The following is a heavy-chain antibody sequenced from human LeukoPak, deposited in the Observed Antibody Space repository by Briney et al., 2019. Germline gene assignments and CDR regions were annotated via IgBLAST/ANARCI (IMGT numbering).Heavy chain of an antibody. CDR2: IIPIFGTA. CDR3: ARDPRPDFDYGDSEYFQH. CDR1: GGTFSSYA. Sequence: SVKVSCKAPGGTFSSYAISWVRQAPGQGLEWMGGIIPIFGTANYAQKFQGRVTITADESTSTAYMELSSLRSEDTAVYYCARDPRPDFDYGDSEYFQHWGQGTLVTVSS. V-gene: IGHV1-69*13. J-gene: IGHJ1*01. D-gene: IGHD4-17*01.